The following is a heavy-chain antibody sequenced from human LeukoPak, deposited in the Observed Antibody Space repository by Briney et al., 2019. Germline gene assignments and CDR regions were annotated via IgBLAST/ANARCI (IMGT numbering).Heavy chain of an antibody. CDR2: ISGDGGST. J-gene: IGHJ6*02. CDR1: GFTFDDYA. Sequence: GGSLRLSCAASGFTFDDYAMHWVRQAPGKGLELVSLISGDGGSTYYADSVKGRFTISRDNSKNSLYLQMNSLRTEDTALYYCAKDIWGGGATSFYYYYGMDVWGQGTRSPSP. V-gene: IGHV3-43*02. CDR3: AKDIWGGGATSFYYYYGMDV. D-gene: IGHD1-26*01.